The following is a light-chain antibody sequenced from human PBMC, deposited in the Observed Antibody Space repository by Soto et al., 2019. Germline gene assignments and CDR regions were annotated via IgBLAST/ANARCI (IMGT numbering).Light chain of an antibody. Sequence: DIQMTQSPSTVSAYVGDSFAITCRASQSITTWLAWYQQRPGKAPKLLIYEVSTRVSGVPDRFSGSGSGTDFTLEISRVETDDVGIYYCMQSTQLPPTFGQGTRLEIK. J-gene: IGKJ5*01. CDR3: MQSTQLPPT. V-gene: IGKV1-5*01. CDR2: EVS. CDR1: QSITTW.